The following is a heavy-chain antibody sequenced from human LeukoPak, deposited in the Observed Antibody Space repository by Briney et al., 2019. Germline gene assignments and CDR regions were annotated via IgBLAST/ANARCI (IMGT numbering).Heavy chain of an antibody. D-gene: IGHD3-10*02. CDR2: ISSSGSTI. V-gene: IGHV3-48*03. J-gene: IGHJ6*04. CDR3: AELGITMIGGV. CDR1: GSTFSSYE. Sequence: GGSLRLSCAACGSTFSSYEMNWVRQAPGKGLEWVSYISSSGSTIYYADSVKGRFTISRDNAKNSLYLQMNSLRAEDTAVYYYAELGITMIGGVWGKGTTVTISS.